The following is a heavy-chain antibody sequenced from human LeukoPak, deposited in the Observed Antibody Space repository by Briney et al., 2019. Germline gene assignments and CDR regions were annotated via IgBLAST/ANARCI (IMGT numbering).Heavy chain of an antibody. J-gene: IGHJ4*02. Sequence: GTSLRLSCAASGFTFSYYGMHWVRQAPGKGLERVAVIWNDGNKKYYADSVKGRFTISRDNSKNTLYLQMNSLRAEDTAIYYCARALYSGGWYGGDYWGQGTLVTVSS. CDR3: ARALYSGGWYGGDY. V-gene: IGHV3-33*01. CDR1: GFTFSYYG. D-gene: IGHD6-19*01. CDR2: IWNDGNKK.